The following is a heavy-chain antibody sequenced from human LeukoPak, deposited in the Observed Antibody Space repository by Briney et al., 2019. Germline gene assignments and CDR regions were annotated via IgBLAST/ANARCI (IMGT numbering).Heavy chain of an antibody. CDR3: ARVVDDFWSGYYYYFDY. CDR2: IYYSGST. V-gene: IGHV4-59*01. D-gene: IGHD3-3*01. J-gene: IGHJ4*02. CDR1: GGSINSYY. Sequence: SETLSLTCTVSGGSINSYYWSWIRQPPGKGLEWIGYIYYSGSTNYNPSLKSRVTISVDTSKNQFSLKLSSVTAADTAVYYCARVVDDFWSGYYYYFDYWGQGTLVTVSS.